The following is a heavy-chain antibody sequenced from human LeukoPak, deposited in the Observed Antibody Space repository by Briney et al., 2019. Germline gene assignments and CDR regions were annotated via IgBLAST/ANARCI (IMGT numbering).Heavy chain of an antibody. CDR1: GGSISSGGYY. CDR3: ARGTMIVPLDY. CDR2: TYYSGST. Sequence: PSQTLSLTCTVSGGSISSGGYYWSWIRQHPGKGLEWIGYTYYSGSTYYNPSLKSRVTISVDTSKNQFSLKLSSVSAADTAVYYCARGTMIVPLDYWGQGTLVTVSS. V-gene: IGHV4-31*03. D-gene: IGHD3-22*01. J-gene: IGHJ4*02.